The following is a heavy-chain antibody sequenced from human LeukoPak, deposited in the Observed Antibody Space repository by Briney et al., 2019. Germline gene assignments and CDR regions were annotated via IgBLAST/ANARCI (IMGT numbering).Heavy chain of an antibody. CDR3: ARLHSVSYYPDI. CDR2: IYHSGNT. Sequence: SETLSLTCTVSDDSISSGGYSWSWIRQPPGKGLEWVGYIYHSGNTYYNPSLKSRVTISIDRTMNQFSLKLRSVTAADAAVYYCARLHSVSYYPDIWGQGTMVTVSS. D-gene: IGHD3-10*01. J-gene: IGHJ3*02. CDR1: DDSISSGGYS. V-gene: IGHV4-30-2*01.